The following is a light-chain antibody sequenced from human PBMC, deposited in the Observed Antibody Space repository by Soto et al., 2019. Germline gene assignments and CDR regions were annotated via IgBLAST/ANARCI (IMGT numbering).Light chain of an antibody. CDR3: QQSRSTPWT. V-gene: IGKV1-39*01. CDR2: GAF. Sequence: DIQMTQSPSSLSASVGDRVTITCRTSQTITTYLNWYQQKPGKAPKLLIYGAFRLQSGVPSRFAGSGSWTDFTLTISSLQPEDFAIYHCQQSRSTPWTFGQGTKLEIK. CDR1: QTITTY. J-gene: IGKJ1*01.